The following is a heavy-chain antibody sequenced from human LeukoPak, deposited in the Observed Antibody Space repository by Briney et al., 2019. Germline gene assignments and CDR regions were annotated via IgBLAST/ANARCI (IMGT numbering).Heavy chain of an antibody. CDR1: GYTFTSYG. Sequence: ASVKVSCKASGYTFTSYGISWVRQAPGQGLEWMGWISAYNGNTNYSQKLQGRVTMTTDTSTSTAYIELRSRRSDDTAVYYCARVGVVVTANFDYWGQGTLVTVSS. D-gene: IGHD2-21*02. J-gene: IGHJ4*02. CDR2: ISAYNGNT. V-gene: IGHV1-18*01. CDR3: ARVGVVVTANFDY.